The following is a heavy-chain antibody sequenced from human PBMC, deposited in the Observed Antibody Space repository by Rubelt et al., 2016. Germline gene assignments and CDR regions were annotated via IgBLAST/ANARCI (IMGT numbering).Heavy chain of an antibody. Sequence: QVQLQESGPGLVKPSETLSLPCTVSGGSISSDYWGWVRQPPGTGLEWIGTIYFSGSTYYNPSLTTPGPISVEPSKNQVSRSLGSVTAADTAEYYSARVVFEDSSALHSYLDPWGQGTLVTVSS. D-gene: IGHD6-6*01. CDR2: IYFSGST. V-gene: IGHV4-59*12. CDR1: GGSISSDY. CDR3: ARVVFEDSSALHSYLDP. J-gene: IGHJ5*02.